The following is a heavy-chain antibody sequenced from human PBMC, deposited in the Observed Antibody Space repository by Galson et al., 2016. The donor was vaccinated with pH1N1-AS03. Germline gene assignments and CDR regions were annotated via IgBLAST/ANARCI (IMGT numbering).Heavy chain of an antibody. CDR3: ARRVYGDYVNWFDP. J-gene: IGHJ5*02. V-gene: IGHV4-39*01. D-gene: IGHD4-17*01. Sequence: SETLSLTCTVSGGSISSSSYYWGWIRQPPGKGLEWFGSIYYSGSTYYNPSLKSRFTISVDTSKNQFSLKLSSVTAADTAVYYCARRVYGDYVNWFDPWGQGTLVTVSS. CDR2: IYYSGST. CDR1: GGSISSSSYY.